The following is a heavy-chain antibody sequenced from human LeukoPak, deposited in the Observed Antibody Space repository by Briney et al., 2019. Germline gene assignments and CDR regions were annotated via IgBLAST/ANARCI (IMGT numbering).Heavy chain of an antibody. CDR2: INHSGST. Sequence: TLSLTCAVYGGSFSGYYWSWIRQPPGKGLGWIGEINHSGSTNYNPSLKSRVTISVDTSKNQFSLKLSSVTAADTAVYYCARADGDAFDIWGQGTMVTVSS. J-gene: IGHJ3*02. CDR1: GGSFSGYY. V-gene: IGHV4-34*01. CDR3: ARADGDAFDI.